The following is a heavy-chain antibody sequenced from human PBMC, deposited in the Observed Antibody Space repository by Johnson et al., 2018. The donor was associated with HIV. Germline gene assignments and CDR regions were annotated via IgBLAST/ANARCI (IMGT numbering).Heavy chain of an antibody. CDR2: IYSGGST. CDR1: GFTVSSNY. CDR3: AREGVAVAGTPDAFDI. Sequence: VKLVESGGGLVQPGGSLRLSCAASGFTVSSNYMSWVRQAPGKGLEWVSVIYSGGSTYNADSVKGRFTISRDNSKNTVYLQMNNLRAEDTAVYYCAREGVAVAGTPDAFDIWGQGTMVTVSS. J-gene: IGHJ3*02. V-gene: IGHV3-66*01. D-gene: IGHD6-19*01.